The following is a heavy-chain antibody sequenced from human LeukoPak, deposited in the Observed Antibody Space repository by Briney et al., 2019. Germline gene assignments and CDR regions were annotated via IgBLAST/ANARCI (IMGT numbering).Heavy chain of an antibody. CDR2: MNPKSGNT. CDR1: GYTFTSYD. D-gene: IGHD6-19*01. V-gene: IGHV1-8*01. Sequence: ASVKVSCKASGYTFTSYDINWVRQASGQGLEWMGWMNPKSGNTGYAQKFQGRVTMTRDVSISTAYMELSSLNFDDTAVYYCARLAVHRREYWGQGTLLTVSS. J-gene: IGHJ4*02. CDR3: ARLAVHRREY.